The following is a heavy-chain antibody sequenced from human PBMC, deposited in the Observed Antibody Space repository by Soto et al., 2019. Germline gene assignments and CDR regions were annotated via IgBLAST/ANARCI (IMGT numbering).Heavy chain of an antibody. CDR3: AAEIPPYYDSSGSEHAFDI. D-gene: IGHD3-22*01. CDR1: GFTFTSSA. V-gene: IGHV1-58*02. Sequence: ASVKVSCKASGFTFTSSAMQWVRQARGQRLEWIGWIVVGSGNTNYAQKFQERVTITRDMSTSTAYMELSSLRSEDTAVYYCAAEIPPYYDSSGSEHAFDIWGQGTMVTVSS. J-gene: IGHJ3*02. CDR2: IVVGSGNT.